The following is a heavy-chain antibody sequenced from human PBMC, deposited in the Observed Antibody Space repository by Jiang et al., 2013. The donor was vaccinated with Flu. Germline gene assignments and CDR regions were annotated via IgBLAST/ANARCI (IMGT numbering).Heavy chain of an antibody. CDR3: ARGREVYRFLEWLGYRSPYYFDY. D-gene: IGHD3-3*01. CDR1: GFTFSSYA. Sequence: ASGFTFSSYAMHWVRQAPGKGLEWVAVISYDGSNKYYADSVKGRFTISRDNSKNTLYLQMNSLRAEDTAVYYCARGREVYRFLEWLGYRSPYYFDYWGQGTLVTVSS. CDR2: ISYDGSNK. J-gene: IGHJ4*02. V-gene: IGHV3-30-3*01.